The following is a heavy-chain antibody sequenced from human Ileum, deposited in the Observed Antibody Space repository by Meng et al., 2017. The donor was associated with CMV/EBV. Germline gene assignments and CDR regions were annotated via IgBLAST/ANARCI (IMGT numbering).Heavy chain of an antibody. J-gene: IGHJ4*02. CDR3: ARGSGGVTTTGSFDS. Sequence: VQLQEAGPGLVKPSETLSLPCTVSGDSVKYYYWTWIRQSPGKGLEWIGNIYSGSTNYHPSLNSRVLISVDTANNQFFLKLSSVTAADTAVYYCARGSGGVTTTGSFDSWGQGTLVTVSS. CDR1: GDSVKYYY. V-gene: IGHV4-59*02. D-gene: IGHD4-17*01. CDR2: IYSGST.